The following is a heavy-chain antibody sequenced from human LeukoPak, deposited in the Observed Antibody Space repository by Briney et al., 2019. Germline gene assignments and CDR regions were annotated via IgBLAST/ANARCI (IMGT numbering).Heavy chain of an antibody. CDR3: AKDPGRCGGDCSIY. V-gene: IGHV3-48*01. D-gene: IGHD2-21*01. J-gene: IGHJ4*02. Sequence: GGSLRLSCAASGFTFSSYSMNWVRQAPGKGLEWISYITSSRSTILYADSVKGRFTISRDNAKNPLYLQMTSLRAEDTAVYYCAKDPGRCGGDCSIYWGQGTLVTVSS. CDR2: ITSSRSTI. CDR1: GFTFSSYS.